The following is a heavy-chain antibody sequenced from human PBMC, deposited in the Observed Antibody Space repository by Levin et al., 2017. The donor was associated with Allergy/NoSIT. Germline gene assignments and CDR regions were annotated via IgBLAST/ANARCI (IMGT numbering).Heavy chain of an antibody. CDR2: ISSGGTTI. CDR3: ARYSEGYDVDYYYYYMEV. J-gene: IGHJ6*03. D-gene: IGHD5-12*01. CDR1: GFTFSTYT. Sequence: GESLKISCAASGFTFSTYTMNWVRQAPGKGLEWVSYISSGGTTIFYADSVKGRVTISRDNAKNSLYLQMNSLRAEDTAVYYCARYSEGYDVDYYYYYMEVWGKGTTVTVS. V-gene: IGHV3-48*01.